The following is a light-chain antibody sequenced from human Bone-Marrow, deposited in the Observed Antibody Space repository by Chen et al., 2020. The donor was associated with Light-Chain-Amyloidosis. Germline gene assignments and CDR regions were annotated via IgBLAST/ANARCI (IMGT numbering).Light chain of an antibody. CDR1: NIGSTS. CDR3: QVWDRSSDRPV. J-gene: IGLJ3*02. Sequence: SYVLTQPSSVPVAPGPTATIACGGNNIGSTSVHWYQQTPGQAPLLVVYDDIDRPSGIPERLSGSNSGNTATLTISRVEAGDEADYYCQVWDRSSDRPVFGGGTKLTVL. V-gene: IGLV3-21*02. CDR2: DDI.